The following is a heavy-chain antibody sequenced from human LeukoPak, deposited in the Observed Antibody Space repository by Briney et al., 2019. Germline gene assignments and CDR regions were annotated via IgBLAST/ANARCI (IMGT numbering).Heavy chain of an antibody. D-gene: IGHD3-10*02. V-gene: IGHV3-73*01. Sequence: GGSLRLSCAASGFTFSGSAMHWVRQASGKGLEWVGRIRSKANSYATAYAASVNGRFTISRDDSKNTAYLQMNSLKTEDTAVYYCQVFGELFSNYMDVWGKGTTVTISS. J-gene: IGHJ6*03. CDR3: QVFGELFSNYMDV. CDR2: IRSKANSYAT. CDR1: GFTFSGSA.